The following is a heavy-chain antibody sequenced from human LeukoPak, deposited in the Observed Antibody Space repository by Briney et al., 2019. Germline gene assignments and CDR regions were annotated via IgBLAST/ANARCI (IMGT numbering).Heavy chain of an antibody. J-gene: IGHJ4*02. Sequence: KSGGSLRLSCAASGFTFSSYSMDWVRQAPGEGLEWVSSISSSSSYIYYADSVKGRFTISRDNAKNSLYLQMNSLRAEDTAVYYCARGKGRLGAPERGSFDYWGQGTLVTVSS. CDR1: GFTFSSYS. V-gene: IGHV3-21*01. CDR3: ARGKGRLGAPERGSFDY. D-gene: IGHD1-26*01. CDR2: ISSSSSYI.